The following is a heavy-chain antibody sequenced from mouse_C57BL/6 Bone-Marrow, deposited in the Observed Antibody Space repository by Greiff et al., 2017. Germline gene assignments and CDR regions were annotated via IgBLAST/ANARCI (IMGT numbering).Heavy chain of an antibody. Sequence: EVKLMESGGGLVQPGGSLKLSCAASGFTFSDYGMAWVRKAPRKGPEWVAFISNLAYSIYYADTVTGRFTISRENAKNTLYLEMSSLRSEDTAMYYCARHGAMDYWGQGTSVTVSS. V-gene: IGHV5-15*01. CDR1: GFTFSDYG. J-gene: IGHJ4*01. CDR3: ARHGAMDY. CDR2: ISNLAYSI.